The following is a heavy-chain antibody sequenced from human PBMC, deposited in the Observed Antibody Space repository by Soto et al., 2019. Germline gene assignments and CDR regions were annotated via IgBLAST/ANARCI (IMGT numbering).Heavy chain of an antibody. J-gene: IGHJ6*02. V-gene: IGHV3-33*01. Sequence: ESGGGVVQPGRSLRLSCTASGFTFNSYGFNWVRQAPGKGLEWVAVIWYDGNTKYYADSVKGRFTISRDNLRSTVSLQMNSLTAEDTAVYYCARPLVAPVAGPYYYGMDVWGQGTTVTVSS. CDR3: ARPLVAPVAGPYYYGMDV. CDR1: GFTFNSYG. CDR2: IWYDGNTK. D-gene: IGHD6-19*01.